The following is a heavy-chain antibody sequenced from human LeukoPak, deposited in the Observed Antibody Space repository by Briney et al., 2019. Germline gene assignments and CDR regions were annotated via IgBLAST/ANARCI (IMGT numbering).Heavy chain of an antibody. D-gene: IGHD5-18*01. Sequence: SGTLSLTCEVSGGSFSSSHWWSWVRQPPGKGPEWIGEIYHSGTTNYDPSLKTRVTISVDKSKKQFSLRMSSVTAADTAVYYCARTTEGGYTYGYFYYYYMDVWGKGTTVTISS. CDR3: ARTTEGGYTYGYFYYYYMDV. V-gene: IGHV4-4*02. J-gene: IGHJ6*03. CDR2: IYHSGTT. CDR1: GGSFSSSHW.